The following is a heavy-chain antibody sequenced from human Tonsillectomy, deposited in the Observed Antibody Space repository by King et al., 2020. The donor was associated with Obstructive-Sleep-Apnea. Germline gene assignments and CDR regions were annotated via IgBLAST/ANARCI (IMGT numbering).Heavy chain of an antibody. Sequence: VQLVESGGGLVQPGGSLRLSCAASGFTFSSYSMNWVRQAPGKGLEWGSYISSSSSTIYYADSVKGRFTISRDNAKHSLYLQMNSLRAEDTAVYYCASAGIVGEETFDYWGQGTLVTVSS. J-gene: IGHJ4*02. CDR3: ASAGIVGEETFDY. CDR1: GFTFSSYS. CDR2: ISSSSSTI. D-gene: IGHD1-26*01. V-gene: IGHV3-48*04.